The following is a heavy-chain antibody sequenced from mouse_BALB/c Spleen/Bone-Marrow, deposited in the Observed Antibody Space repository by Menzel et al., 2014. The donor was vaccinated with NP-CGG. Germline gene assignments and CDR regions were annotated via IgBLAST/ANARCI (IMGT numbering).Heavy chain of an antibody. J-gene: IGHJ3*01. Sequence: SGPELMTPGASVKISCKATAYTFSSYWIEWVKQRPGHGLEWIGEILPGSGNTHYNEKFKGKATFTADTSSNTAYMQLSSLTSEDSAVYYCARVITTTGRPWCAYWGEGTLVTVSA. CDR1: AYTFSSYW. CDR3: ARVITTTGRPWCAY. V-gene: IGHV1-9*01. CDR2: ILPGSGNT. D-gene: IGHD2-4*01.